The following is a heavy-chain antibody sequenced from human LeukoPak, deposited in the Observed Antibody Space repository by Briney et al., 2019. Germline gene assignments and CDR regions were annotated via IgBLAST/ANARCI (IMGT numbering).Heavy chain of an antibody. Sequence: GASLKVSCKASGYTFTGYHIHWVRQAPGQGLEWMGRINPYSGDTNFAQKFQGRVTMTRDTSITTAYMDLSSLTTDDTAVYFCARDQGSLTRSWYTGYWGQGTQVTVSS. CDR2: INPYSGDT. CDR1: GYTFTGYH. V-gene: IGHV1-2*06. J-gene: IGHJ4*02. D-gene: IGHD6-13*01. CDR3: ARDQGSLTRSWYTGY.